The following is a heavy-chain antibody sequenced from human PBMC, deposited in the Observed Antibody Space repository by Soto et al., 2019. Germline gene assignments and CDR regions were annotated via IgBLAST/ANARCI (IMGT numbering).Heavy chain of an antibody. D-gene: IGHD7-27*01. CDR2: IYTSGGT. CDR1: GVTVSSNY. J-gene: IGHJ3*02. CDR3: ASGDDVKAFDI. V-gene: IGHV3-53*01. Sequence: EVQLVESGGGLIQPGGSLRLSCAASGVTVSSNYMSWVRQAPGKGLEWVSVIYTSGGTYYADYVKGRFTISRDNSKNTVYLQMNSLRAEDTAVYYCASGDDVKAFDIWGQGTMVTVSA.